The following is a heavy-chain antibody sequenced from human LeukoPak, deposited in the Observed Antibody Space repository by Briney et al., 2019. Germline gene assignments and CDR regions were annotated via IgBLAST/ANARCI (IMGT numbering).Heavy chain of an antibody. CDR3: AKDLRQYDFWSGYYPDY. CDR1: GYRFSRFA. CDR2: ISGSGDST. J-gene: IGHJ4*02. D-gene: IGHD3-3*01. Sequence: GGSLRLSCAASGYRFSRFAMSWVRQAPGKGLEWVSAISGSGDSTYYADSVKGRFTISRDNAKNTLYLQMNSLRAEDTAVYFCAKDLRQYDFWSGYYPDYWGQGTLVTVSS. V-gene: IGHV3-23*01.